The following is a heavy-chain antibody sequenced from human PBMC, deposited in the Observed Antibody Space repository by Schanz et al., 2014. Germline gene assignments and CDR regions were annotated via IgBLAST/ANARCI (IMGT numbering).Heavy chain of an antibody. CDR2: IIPPLRQT. J-gene: IGHJ4*02. Sequence: QVRLVQSGAEVKKPGSSVKVSCKSSGATFNSYAFVWVRQAPGQGFEWVGSIIPPLRQTRYAQKFKERVIITADTSTTTVYMDLASLTSDDTAVYFCARIIDGDYLYWGQGTLVTVSS. V-gene: IGHV1-69*04. D-gene: IGHD4-17*01. CDR3: ARIIDGDYLY. CDR1: GATFNSYA.